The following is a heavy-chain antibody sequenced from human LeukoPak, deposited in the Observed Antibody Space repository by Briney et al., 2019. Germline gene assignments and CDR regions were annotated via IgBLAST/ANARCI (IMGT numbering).Heavy chain of an antibody. CDR1: GGSISSGSYY. V-gene: IGHV4-61*02. J-gene: IGHJ4*02. D-gene: IGHD6-19*01. Sequence: SETLSLTCTVSGGSISSGSYYWSWIRQPAGKGLEWIGRIYTSGSTNYNPSLKSRVTISVDTSKNQFSLKLSSVTAADTAVYHCARVRGSSGWYYFDYWGQGTLVTVSS. CDR3: ARVRGSSGWYYFDY. CDR2: IYTSGST.